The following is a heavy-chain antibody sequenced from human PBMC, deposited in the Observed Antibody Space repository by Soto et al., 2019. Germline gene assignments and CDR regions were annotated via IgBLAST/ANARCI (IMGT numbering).Heavy chain of an antibody. J-gene: IGHJ3*02. CDR1: GYSFTSYW. Sequence: GESLKISCKGSGYSFTSYWIGWVRQMPGKGLEWMGIIYLGDSDTRYSPSFQGQVTISADKSISTAYLQWSSLKASDTAMYYCARRREYSGYDRVAFDIWGQGTMVTVSS. V-gene: IGHV5-51*01. CDR3: ARRREYSGYDRVAFDI. D-gene: IGHD5-12*01. CDR2: IYLGDSDT.